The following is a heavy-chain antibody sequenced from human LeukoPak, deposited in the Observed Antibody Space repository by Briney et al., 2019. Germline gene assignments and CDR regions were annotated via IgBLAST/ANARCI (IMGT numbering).Heavy chain of an antibody. Sequence: SQTLSLTCAISGGSVSINSAAWNWIRQSPSRGLEWLGRTYQRSKWYNDYAVSVKSRLTINPDISKNQFSLQLNSVTPEDTAVYYCARSPSPYSSGWYFDYWGQGTLVTVSS. D-gene: IGHD6-19*01. CDR3: ARSPSPYSSGWYFDY. CDR1: GGSVSINSAA. CDR2: TYQRSKWYN. V-gene: IGHV6-1*01. J-gene: IGHJ4*02.